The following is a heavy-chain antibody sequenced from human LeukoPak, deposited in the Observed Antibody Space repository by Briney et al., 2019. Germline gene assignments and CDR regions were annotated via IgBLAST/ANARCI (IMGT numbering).Heavy chain of an antibody. V-gene: IGHV4-39*07. Sequence: PSETLSLTCTVSGGSISSSSYYWGWIRQPPGKGLEWIGSIYYSGSTYYNPSLKSRVTTSVDTSKNQFSLKLSSVTAADTAVYYCARAMVRGVIIRRVYYFDYWGQGTLVTVSS. J-gene: IGHJ4*02. CDR2: IYYSGST. CDR1: GGSISSSSYY. D-gene: IGHD3-10*01. CDR3: ARAMVRGVIIRRVYYFDY.